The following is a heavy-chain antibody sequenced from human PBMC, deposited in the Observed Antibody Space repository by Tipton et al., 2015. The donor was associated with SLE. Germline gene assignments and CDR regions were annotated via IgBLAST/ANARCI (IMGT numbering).Heavy chain of an antibody. CDR2: MYYSGST. Sequence: TLSLTCTVSGGSSSGGGYYWSWIRQHPGKGLEWIGYMYYSGSTYYNPSLKSRVSISVDTSKNQFSLKLSSLTAADTAVYYCARGRRGYTAYVVPYYWGQGTQVTVSS. CDR1: GGSSSGGGYY. J-gene: IGHJ4*02. D-gene: IGHD5-12*01. CDR3: ARGRRGYTAYVVPYY. V-gene: IGHV4-31*03.